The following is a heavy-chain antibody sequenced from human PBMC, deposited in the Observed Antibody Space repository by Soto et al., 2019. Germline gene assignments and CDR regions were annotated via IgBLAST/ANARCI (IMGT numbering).Heavy chain of an antibody. CDR3: ARVSGGPRYCSGGSCYPSWFDP. J-gene: IGHJ5*02. CDR2: INHSGST. CDR1: GGSFSGYY. V-gene: IGHV4-34*01. D-gene: IGHD2-15*01. Sequence: QVQLQQWGAGLLKPSETLSLTCAVYGGSFSGYYWSWIRQPPGKGLEWIGEINHSGSTNYNPSLKSRVTISVDTSKNQFSLKLSSVIAADTAVYYCARVSGGPRYCSGGSCYPSWFDPWGQGTLVTVSS.